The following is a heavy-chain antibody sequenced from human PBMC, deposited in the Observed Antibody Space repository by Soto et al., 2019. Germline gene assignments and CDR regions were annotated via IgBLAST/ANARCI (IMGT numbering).Heavy chain of an antibody. CDR3: ARDGEGSYGLMDV. CDR1: GFTFSDHY. CDR2: TRNKANSYTT. J-gene: IGHJ6*03. V-gene: IGHV3-72*01. Sequence: GGSLRLSCAASGFTFSDHYMDWVRQAPGKGLEWVGRTRNKANSYTTEYAASVKGRFTISRDDSKNSLYLQMNSLKTEDTAVYYCARDGEGSYGLMDVWGKGTTVTVSS. D-gene: IGHD5-18*01.